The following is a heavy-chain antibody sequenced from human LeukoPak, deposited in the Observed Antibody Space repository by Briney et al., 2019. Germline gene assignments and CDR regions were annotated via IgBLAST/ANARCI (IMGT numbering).Heavy chain of an antibody. V-gene: IGHV3-30*03. CDR2: VSYDGTNK. CDR1: GFTFSSHG. D-gene: IGHD6-6*01. CDR3: AREIAAPLPYFGVDV. Sequence: GGSLRLSCAASGFTFSSHGMHWVRQAPGKGLEWVAGVSYDGTNKNYADSVKGRFTISRDNSKSTLYLQMNSLRGEDTAVYYCAREIAAPLPYFGVDVWGQGTTVTVSS. J-gene: IGHJ6*02.